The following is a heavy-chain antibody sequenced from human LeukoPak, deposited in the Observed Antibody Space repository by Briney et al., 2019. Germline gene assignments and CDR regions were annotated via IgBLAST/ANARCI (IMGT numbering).Heavy chain of an antibody. Sequence: GGSLRLSCVGSGFTFSVHLVRQVPGKGLEWLTFIRHDGTDQHYADSVRGRFTISRDNSKNTVYPQMNSLRPEDTALYYCAKDGNWASVSWGQGTLVTVSS. CDR3: AKDGNWASVS. D-gene: IGHD7-27*01. CDR2: IRHDGTDQ. J-gene: IGHJ5*02. V-gene: IGHV3-30*02. CDR1: GFTFS.